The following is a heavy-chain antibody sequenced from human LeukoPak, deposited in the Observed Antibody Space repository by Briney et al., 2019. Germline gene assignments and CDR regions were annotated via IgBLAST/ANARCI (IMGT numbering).Heavy chain of an antibody. V-gene: IGHV3-7*02. CDR3: VRGYWSFDL. CDR2: IKKDGSET. CDR1: GFTFSSYW. J-gene: IGHJ2*01. Sequence: PGGSQRLSCAASGFTFSSYWMTWVRQAPGKGLEWMANIKKDGSETNYVDSVKGRFTISRDNAKNSLYLQMNSLRAEDTAVYYCVRGYWSFDLCGRGTLVTVSS.